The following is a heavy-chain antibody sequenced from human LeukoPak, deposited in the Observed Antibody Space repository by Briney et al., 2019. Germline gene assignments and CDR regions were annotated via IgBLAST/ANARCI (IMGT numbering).Heavy chain of an antibody. V-gene: IGHV4-39*01. D-gene: IGHD5-24*01. J-gene: IGHJ3*02. CDR3: ARHVTISGPYDASDI. CDR1: GGSISSSTYY. CDR2: IYNSGST. Sequence: SETLSLTCSVSGGSISSSTYYWGWIRQPPGKGLEWIENIYNSGSTYYNPSLKSRVTISVDTSRNQFSLKLRSVTAADTAVYYCARHVTISGPYDASDIWGQGTMVTVSP.